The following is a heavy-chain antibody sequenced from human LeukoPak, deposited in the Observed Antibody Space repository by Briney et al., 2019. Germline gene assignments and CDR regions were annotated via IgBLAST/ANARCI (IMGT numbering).Heavy chain of an antibody. Sequence: GGSLRLSCAASGFTFSSYGMHWVRQAPGKGLEWVTVISYDGSNKYYADSVKGRFTISRDNSKNTLYLQTNSLRAEDTAVYYCAKAEPPGIAAAGHFDYWGQGTLVTVSS. J-gene: IGHJ4*02. CDR2: ISYDGSNK. D-gene: IGHD6-13*01. V-gene: IGHV3-30*18. CDR3: AKAEPPGIAAAGHFDY. CDR1: GFTFSSYG.